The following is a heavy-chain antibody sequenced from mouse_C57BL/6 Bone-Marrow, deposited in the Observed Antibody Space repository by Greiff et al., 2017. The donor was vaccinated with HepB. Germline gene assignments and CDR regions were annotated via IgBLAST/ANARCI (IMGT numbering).Heavy chain of an antibody. Sequence: VKLKESGPGLVQPSQSLSITCTVSGFSLTSYGVHWVRQSPGKGLEWLGVIWSGGSTDYNAAFISRLSISKDNSKSQVFFKMNSLQADDTAIYYCARGGTTGAYWGQGTLVTVSA. J-gene: IGHJ3*01. D-gene: IGHD1-1*01. CDR3: ARGGTTGAY. CDR2: IWSGGST. V-gene: IGHV2-2*01. CDR1: GFSLTSYG.